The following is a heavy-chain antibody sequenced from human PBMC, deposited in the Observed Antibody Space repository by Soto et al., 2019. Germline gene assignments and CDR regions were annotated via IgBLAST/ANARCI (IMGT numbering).Heavy chain of an antibody. CDR2: IWYDGSNK. Sequence: PGGSLRLSCAASGFTFSSYGMHWVRQAPGKGLEWVAVIWYDGSNKYYADSVKGRFTISRDNPKNTLYLQMNSLRAEDTAVYYCARDSIFGVVIGYYGMDVWGQGTKVTVS. CDR3: ARDSIFGVVIGYYGMDV. J-gene: IGHJ6*02. CDR1: GFTFSSYG. D-gene: IGHD3-3*02. V-gene: IGHV3-33*01.